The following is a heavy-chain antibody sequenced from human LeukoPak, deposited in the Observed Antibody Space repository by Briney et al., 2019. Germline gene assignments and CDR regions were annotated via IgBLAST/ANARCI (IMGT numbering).Heavy chain of an antibody. CDR1: GFTFSGYW. D-gene: IGHD6-13*01. Sequence: QPGGSLRLSCAASGFTFSGYWMHWVRQVPGKGLVWVSRIDSNGGGATYADSVKGRFTTSRDNGNNTMYLQMNSLRAEDTAVYYCAKDGSSNLYGWFDPWGQGTLVTVSS. V-gene: IGHV3-74*03. CDR2: IDSNGGGA. J-gene: IGHJ5*02. CDR3: AKDGSSNLYGWFDP.